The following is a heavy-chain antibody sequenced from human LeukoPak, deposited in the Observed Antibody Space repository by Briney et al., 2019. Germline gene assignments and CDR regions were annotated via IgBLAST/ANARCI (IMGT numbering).Heavy chain of an antibody. D-gene: IGHD3-3*01. CDR2: IYYSGST. V-gene: IGHV4-59*01. J-gene: IGHJ6*03. CDR1: GGSISSYY. CDR3: ARDSSDPYDRERYYYYYYMDV. Sequence: SETLSLTCTVSGGSISSYYWSWIRQPPGKGLEWIGYIYYSGSTNYNPSLTSRVTISVDTSKNQFSLKLSSVTAADTAVYYCARDSSDPYDRERYYYYYYMDVWGKGTTVTISS.